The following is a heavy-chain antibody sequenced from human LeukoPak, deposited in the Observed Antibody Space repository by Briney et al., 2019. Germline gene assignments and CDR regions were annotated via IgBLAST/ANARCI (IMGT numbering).Heavy chain of an antibody. D-gene: IGHD1-26*01. V-gene: IGHV4-4*02. Sequence: SETLSLTCAVSGGSISSSNWWSWVRQPPGKGLEWIGEIYHSGSTNYNPSLKSRVTISVDKSKNQFSLKLSSVTAADTAVYYCAREGSSGSYGGLDYWGQGTLVTVSS. CDR3: AREGSSGSYGGLDY. J-gene: IGHJ4*02. CDR2: IYHSGST. CDR1: GGSISSSNW.